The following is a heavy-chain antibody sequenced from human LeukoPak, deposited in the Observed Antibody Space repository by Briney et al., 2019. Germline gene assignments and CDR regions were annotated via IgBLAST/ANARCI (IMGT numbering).Heavy chain of an antibody. CDR3: ARRTRYYGSGSSWEYYFDY. CDR1: GGSISSYY. J-gene: IGHJ4*02. V-gene: IGHV4-4*07. D-gene: IGHD3-10*01. CDR2: IYTSGST. Sequence: SETLSLTCTASGGSISSYYWSWIRQPAGKGLEWIGRIYTSGSTNYNPSLKSRVTISVDTSKNQFSLNLSSVTAADTAVYYCARRTRYYGSGSSWEYYFDYWGQGTLVTVSS.